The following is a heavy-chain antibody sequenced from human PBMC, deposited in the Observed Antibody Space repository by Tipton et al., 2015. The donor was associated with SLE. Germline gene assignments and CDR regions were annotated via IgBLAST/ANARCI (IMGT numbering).Heavy chain of an antibody. Sequence: TLSLTCTVSGGSFSSGDYYWSWIRQPPGKGLEWIGYIYYSGSTYYNPSLKSRVTISVDTSKNQFSLKLSSVTAADTAVYYCARMVDAVAGTGYYYYMDVWGKGTTVTVSS. CDR1: GGSFSSGDYY. D-gene: IGHD6-19*01. CDR2: IYYSGST. CDR3: ARMVDAVAGTGYYYYMDV. V-gene: IGHV4-30-4*01. J-gene: IGHJ6*03.